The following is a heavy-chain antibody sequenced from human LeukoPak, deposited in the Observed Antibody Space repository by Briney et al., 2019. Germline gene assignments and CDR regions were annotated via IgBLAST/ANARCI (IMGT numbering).Heavy chain of an antibody. CDR1: GFTFSSYG. Sequence: GGSLRLSCAASGFTFSSYGMHWVRQAPGKGLEWVAFIRYDGSNKYYADSVKGRFTISRDNSKNTLYLQMNSLRAEDTAVYYCAKDLSRGYYDSSGYSLGSLDYWGQGTLVTVSS. J-gene: IGHJ4*02. CDR3: AKDLSRGYYDSSGYSLGSLDY. D-gene: IGHD3-22*01. V-gene: IGHV3-30*02. CDR2: IRYDGSNK.